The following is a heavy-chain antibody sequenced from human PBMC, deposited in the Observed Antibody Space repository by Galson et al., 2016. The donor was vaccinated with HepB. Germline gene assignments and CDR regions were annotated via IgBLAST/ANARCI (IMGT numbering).Heavy chain of an antibody. V-gene: IGHV1-18*01. D-gene: IGHD3-3*01. Sequence: SVKVSCKASGYTFTSYGIGWVRQAPGQGLEWMGWISVHNGDTKSSQRFQGRVAMTTDTSTKTAFMALRSLRPDDQDVYFCARNHYYDCWAGYLVKGDDYYRGLDAWGQGTTVTVSS. J-gene: IGHJ6*02. CDR1: GYTFTSYG. CDR3: ARNHYYDCWAGYLVKGDDYYRGLDA. CDR2: ISVHNGDT.